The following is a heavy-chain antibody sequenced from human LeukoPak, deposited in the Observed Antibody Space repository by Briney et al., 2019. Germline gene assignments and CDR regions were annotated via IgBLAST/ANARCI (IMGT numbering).Heavy chain of an antibody. Sequence: PSETLSLTCTVSGGSVSSYYWSWIRRPPGKGLDWIGYIYYTGSTKYNPSLKSRATISVDTSKNQFSLKLSSVTAADTAVYYCASGSYYFDYWGQGTLVTVSS. D-gene: IGHD1-26*01. CDR3: ASGSYYFDY. V-gene: IGHV4-59*08. CDR2: IYYTGST. J-gene: IGHJ4*02. CDR1: GGSVSSYY.